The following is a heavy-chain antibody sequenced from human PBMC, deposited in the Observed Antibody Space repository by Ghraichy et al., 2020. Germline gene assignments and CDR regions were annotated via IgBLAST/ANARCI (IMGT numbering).Heavy chain of an antibody. D-gene: IGHD3-22*01. CDR3: ARDRINVIPEAMYDF. Sequence: TLSLTCVTSGFTVIDYATSWVRQVPGKGLEWVSTISGIGDEIYYADSVKGRFTISRDNSKNTVYLQMKSLRAKDTAVYFCARDRINVIPEAMYDFWGQGTQVTVSS. CDR2: ISGIGDEI. CDR1: GFTVIDYA. V-gene: IGHV3-23*01. J-gene: IGHJ4*02.